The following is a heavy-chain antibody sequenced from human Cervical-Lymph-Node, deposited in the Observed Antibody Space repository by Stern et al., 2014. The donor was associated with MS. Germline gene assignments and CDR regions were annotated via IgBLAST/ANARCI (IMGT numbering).Heavy chain of an antibody. J-gene: IGHJ2*01. CDR1: GGSVSSTNW. D-gene: IGHD2/OR15-2a*01. Sequence: QVQLQESGPGLVKPSGTLSLTCAVSGGSVSSTNWWSWVRQSPGKGLGGIGNIYHSGASYYRPSLRSRVSISLDNPKNPPALPLTSMTAADTAVYYCARERQQYCNSEGCSYWYFDLWGRGTLVTVSS. CDR2: IYHSGAS. V-gene: IGHV4-4*02. CDR3: ARERQQYCNSEGCSYWYFDL.